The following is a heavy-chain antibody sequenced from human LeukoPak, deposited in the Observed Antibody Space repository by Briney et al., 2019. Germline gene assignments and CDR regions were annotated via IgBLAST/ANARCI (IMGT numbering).Heavy chain of an antibody. V-gene: IGHV3-33*06. D-gene: IGHD5-24*01. Sequence: GGSLRLSCAASGFTFSSYGMHWVRQAPGKGLEWVAVIWYDGSNKYYADSVKGRFTISRDNSKNTLYLQMNSLRAEDTAVYYCAKDLEMATIKWGYNFDYWGQGTLVTVSS. CDR1: GFTFSSYG. CDR2: IWYDGSNK. J-gene: IGHJ4*02. CDR3: AKDLEMATIKWGYNFDY.